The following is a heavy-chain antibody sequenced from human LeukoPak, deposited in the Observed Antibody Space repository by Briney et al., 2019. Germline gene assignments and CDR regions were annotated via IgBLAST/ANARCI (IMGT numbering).Heavy chain of an antibody. J-gene: IGHJ4*02. Sequence: SETLSLTCAVYGGSFSGYYWSWSRQPPGKVLEWIGEINHSGSTNYNPSLKSRVTISVDTSKNQFSLKLSSVTAADTAVYYCARGSGSYYKSPLYYFDYWGQGTLVTVSS. D-gene: IGHD3-10*01. CDR2: INHSGST. V-gene: IGHV4-34*01. CDR3: ARGSGSYYKSPLYYFDY. CDR1: GGSFSGYY.